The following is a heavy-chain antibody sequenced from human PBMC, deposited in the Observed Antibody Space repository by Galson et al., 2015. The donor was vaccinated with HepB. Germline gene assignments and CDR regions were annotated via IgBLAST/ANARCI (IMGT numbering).Heavy chain of an antibody. CDR3: AADAGPSDWFDP. V-gene: IGHV3-48*02. Sequence: SLRLSCAASGLTFSTYSMNWVRQAPGKGLEWISYIDTSGSIKYADSVRGRFTISRDNANKSLYLQMNSLRDEDTAVYYCAADAGPSDWFDPWGQGTLVTVSS. CDR2: IDTSGSI. J-gene: IGHJ5*02. CDR1: GLTFSTYS.